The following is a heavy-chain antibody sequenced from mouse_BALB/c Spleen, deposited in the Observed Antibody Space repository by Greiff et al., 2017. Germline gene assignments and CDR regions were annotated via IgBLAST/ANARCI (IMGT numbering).Heavy chain of an antibody. Sequence: EVQLQESGPGLVKPSQSLSLTCTVTGYSITSDYAWNWIRQFPGNKLEWMGYISYSGSTSYNPSLKSRISITRDTSKNQFFLQLNSVTTEDTATYYCARDGPDYFDYWGQGTTLTVSS. CDR2: ISYSGST. V-gene: IGHV3-2*02. CDR1: GYSITSDYA. D-gene: IGHD3-1*01. CDR3: ARDGPDYFDY. J-gene: IGHJ2*01.